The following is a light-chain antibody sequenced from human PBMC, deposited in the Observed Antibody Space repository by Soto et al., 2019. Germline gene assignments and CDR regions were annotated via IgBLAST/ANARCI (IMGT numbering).Light chain of an antibody. CDR1: QSISSY. CDR3: QQSYSTPPLT. J-gene: IGKJ4*01. Sequence: DIQMTQSPSSLSASVGDRVTITCRASQSISSYLNWYQQKPGKAPKLLIYAASSLQSGVPLRFSGSGSGTDFTLTISSLQPEDFATYYCQQSYSTPPLTFGGGTKVDIK. CDR2: AAS. V-gene: IGKV1-39*01.